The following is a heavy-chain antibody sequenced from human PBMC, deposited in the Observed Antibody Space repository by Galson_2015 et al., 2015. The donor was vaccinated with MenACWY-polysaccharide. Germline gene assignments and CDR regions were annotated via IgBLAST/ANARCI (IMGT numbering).Heavy chain of an antibody. Sequence: ETLSLTCTVYGGSFSGYYWSWIRQPPGKGLEWIGEINHSGSTNYNPSLKSRVTLSVDTSKNQFSLKLSSVTAADTAVYYCARGSTRTHKTWGQGALVTVSS. D-gene: IGHD2-2*01. V-gene: IGHV4-34*01. CDR3: ARGSTRTHKT. CDR1: GGSFSGYY. CDR2: INHSGST. J-gene: IGHJ5*02.